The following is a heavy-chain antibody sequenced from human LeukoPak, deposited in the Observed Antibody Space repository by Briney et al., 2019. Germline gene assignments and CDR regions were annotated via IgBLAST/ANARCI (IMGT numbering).Heavy chain of an antibody. CDR1: GFTFSSHG. V-gene: IGHV3-30*18. CDR2: ISFDGSHK. CDR3: AKDFIAMSDWEPLGY. D-gene: IGHD1-26*01. J-gene: IGHJ4*02. Sequence: GGSLRLSCAASGFTFSSHGMHWVRQAPGKGLEWVAVISFDGSHKYYADSVKGRFTISRDNSKNTLYLQMNSLRDEDTAVYYCAKDFIAMSDWEPLGYWGQGILVTVSS.